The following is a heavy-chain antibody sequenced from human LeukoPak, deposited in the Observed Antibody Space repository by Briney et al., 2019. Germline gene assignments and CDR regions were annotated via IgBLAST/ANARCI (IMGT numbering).Heavy chain of an antibody. CDR3: ARGGSGWYGDY. V-gene: IGHV1-46*01. D-gene: IGHD6-19*01. Sequence: ASVKVSCKASGYTFTRYYMHWVRQAPGQGLEWMGIINPSGGSTSYAQKFQGRVTMTRDMSTSTVYMELSSLRSEDTAVYYCARGGSGWYGDYWGQGTLVTVSS. CDR2: INPSGGST. J-gene: IGHJ4*02. CDR1: GYTFTRYY.